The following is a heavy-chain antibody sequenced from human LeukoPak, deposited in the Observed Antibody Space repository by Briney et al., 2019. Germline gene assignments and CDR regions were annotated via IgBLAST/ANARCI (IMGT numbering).Heavy chain of an antibody. CDR2: IYTSGST. J-gene: IGHJ4*02. D-gene: IGHD2-15*01. CDR1: GGSISSYY. V-gene: IGHV4-4*07. CDR3: ARDRCSGGSCYLDY. Sequence: SETLSLTCTVSGGSISSYYWSWIRQPAGKGLEWIGRIYTSGSTNYNPSLKSRVTMSVDTSKNQFSLKLISVTAADTAVYYCARDRCSGGSCYLDYWGQGTLVTVSS.